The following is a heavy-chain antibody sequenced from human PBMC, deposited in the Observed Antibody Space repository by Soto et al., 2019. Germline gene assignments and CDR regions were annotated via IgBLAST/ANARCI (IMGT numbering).Heavy chain of an antibody. CDR1: GFTFSSYS. D-gene: IGHD2-15*01. Sequence: PGGSLRLSCAASGFTFSSYSMNWVRQAPGKGLEWVSAISSSSSYIYYADSVKGRFTISRDKAKNSLYLQMMSLTAQDTAIYYCVRGGGGGLFDPWGQGTMVTVSS. CDR3: VRGGGGGLFDP. V-gene: IGHV3-21*01. J-gene: IGHJ5*02. CDR2: ISSSSSYI.